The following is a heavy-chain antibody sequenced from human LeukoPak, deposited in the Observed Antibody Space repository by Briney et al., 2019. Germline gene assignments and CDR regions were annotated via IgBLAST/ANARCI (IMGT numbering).Heavy chain of an antibody. V-gene: IGHV3-23*01. CDR1: GFTFSSYA. J-gene: IGHJ6*03. Sequence: GGSLRLSCAASGFTFSSYAMSWVRQAPGKGLEWVSAISGSGGSTYYADSVKGRFTISRDNSKNTLYLQMNSLRAEDTAVYYCAKDLVPSKWNPLDLAYYYYMDVWGKGTTVTVSS. CDR2: ISGSGGST. CDR3: AKDLVPSKWNPLDLAYYYYMDV. D-gene: IGHD1-20*01.